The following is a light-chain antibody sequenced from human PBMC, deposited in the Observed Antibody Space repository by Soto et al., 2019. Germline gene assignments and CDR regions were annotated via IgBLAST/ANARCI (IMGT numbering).Light chain of an antibody. CDR1: QSISSY. V-gene: IGKV1-39*01. J-gene: IGKJ1*01. CDR2: AAS. CDR3: QQSYSTPPAT. Sequence: DIQMTQSPSSLSASVGDRVTITCRASQSISSYLNWYQQKPGKAPKLLIYAASSLQSGVPSRFSGSGSWTVFTLTISSLQPEDIATYYCQQSYSTPPATFGQGTKVEIK.